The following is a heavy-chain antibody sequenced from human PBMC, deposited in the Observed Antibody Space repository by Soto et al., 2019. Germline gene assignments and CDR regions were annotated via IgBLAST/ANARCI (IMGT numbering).Heavy chain of an antibody. CDR1: GGTFSSYA. D-gene: IGHD2-21*02. J-gene: IGHJ4*02. V-gene: IGHV1-69*13. CDR3: ARGTGLRRGLVTATQGGFDY. Sequence: SVRVSCKASGGTFSSYAISWVRQAPGQGLEWMGGIIPIFGTANYAQKFQGRVTITADESTSTAYMELSSLRSEDTAVYYCARGTGLRRGLVTATQGGFDYWGQGTLVTVSS. CDR2: IIPIFGTA.